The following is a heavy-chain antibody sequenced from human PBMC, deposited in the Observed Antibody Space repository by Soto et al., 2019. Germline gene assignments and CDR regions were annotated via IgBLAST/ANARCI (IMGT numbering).Heavy chain of an antibody. CDR3: ARPIRMNDYGDYAGAFDI. CDR2: ISYDGSNK. D-gene: IGHD4-17*01. J-gene: IGHJ3*02. Sequence: GESLKISCAASGFTFSSYAMHWVRQAPGKGLEWVAVISYDGSNKYYADPVKGRFTISRDNSKNTLYLQMNSLRAEDTAVYYCARPIRMNDYGDYAGAFDIWGQGTMVTVSS. CDR1: GFTFSSYA. V-gene: IGHV3-30-3*01.